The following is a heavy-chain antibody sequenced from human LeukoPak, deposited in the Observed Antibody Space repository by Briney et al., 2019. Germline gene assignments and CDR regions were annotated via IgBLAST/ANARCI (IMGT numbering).Heavy chain of an antibody. CDR3: ARDGDSSGYFGY. CDR2: IYYSGST. D-gene: IGHD6-19*01. V-gene: IGHV4-61*08. Sequence: SETLSLTCTVSGGSISSGGYYWSWIRQPPGKGLEWIGYIYYSGSTNYNPSLKSRVTISVDTSKNQFSLKLSSVTAADTAVYYCARDGDSSGYFGYWGQGTLVTVSS. J-gene: IGHJ4*02. CDR1: GGSISSGGYY.